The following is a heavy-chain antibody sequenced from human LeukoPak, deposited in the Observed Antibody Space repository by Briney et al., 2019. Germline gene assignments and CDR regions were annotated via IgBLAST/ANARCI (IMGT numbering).Heavy chain of an antibody. J-gene: IGHJ6*02. CDR2: MNPNGGNT. D-gene: IGHD3-10*01. CDR1: GYTFTSYD. V-gene: IGHV1-8*01. CDR3: ARGRRLWFGDLIPPDLSYYYGMDV. Sequence: ASVKVSCKASGYTFTSYDINWVRQATGQGLEWMGWMNPNGGNTGYAQKFQGRVTMTRNTSISTAYMELSSLRSEDTAVYYCARGRRLWFGDLIPPDLSYYYGMDVWGQGTTVTVSS.